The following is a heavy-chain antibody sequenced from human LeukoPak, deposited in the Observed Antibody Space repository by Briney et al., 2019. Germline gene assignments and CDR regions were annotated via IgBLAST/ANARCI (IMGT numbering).Heavy chain of an antibody. Sequence: ASVKVSCKASGGTFSSYAISWVRQAPGQGLEWMGGIIPIFGTANYAQKFQGRVTITADESTSTAYMELSSLRSEDTAVYYCARGVGDIVVVPAADWFDPWGQGTLVTVSS. D-gene: IGHD2-2*01. J-gene: IGHJ5*02. V-gene: IGHV1-69*13. CDR1: GGTFSSYA. CDR2: IIPIFGTA. CDR3: ARGVGDIVVVPAADWFDP.